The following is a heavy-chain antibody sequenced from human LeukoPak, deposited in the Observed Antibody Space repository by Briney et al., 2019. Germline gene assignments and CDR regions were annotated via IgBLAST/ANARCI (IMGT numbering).Heavy chain of an antibody. Sequence: EVSVKVSCKASGYTFTSYGISWMRQAPGQRLEWMGWIHAGTGNTKYSQKFQGRVTITRDTSANTVYMELSRLRPEDTAVYYCARDITIGTTRFDPWGQGTLVTVSP. CDR2: IHAGTGNT. D-gene: IGHD1-1*01. CDR3: ARDITIGTTRFDP. J-gene: IGHJ5*02. V-gene: IGHV1-3*01. CDR1: GYTFTSYG.